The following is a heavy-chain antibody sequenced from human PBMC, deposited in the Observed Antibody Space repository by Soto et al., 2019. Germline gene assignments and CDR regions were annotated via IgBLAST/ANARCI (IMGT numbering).Heavy chain of an antibody. J-gene: IGHJ4*02. CDR2: VSTSGSNT. D-gene: IGHD3-10*01. CDR1: GFTFGNYV. V-gene: IGHV3-23*01. Sequence: EVQLLESGGGLVQTGGSLRLSCAASGFTFGNYVMGWVRQAPGRGLEWVSGVSTSGSNTIYADSVKGRFTISRDNSQNTLFLQMPRLRADDAAVYFCARGEFGPRFHMAKFDSWGQGTLVTVSS. CDR3: ARGEFGPRFHMAKFDS.